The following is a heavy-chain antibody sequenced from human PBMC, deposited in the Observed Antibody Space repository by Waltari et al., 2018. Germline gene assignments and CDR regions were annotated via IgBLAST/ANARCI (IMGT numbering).Heavy chain of an antibody. V-gene: IGHV1-69*01. J-gene: IGHJ6*02. D-gene: IGHD1-20*01. CDR2: IIPIFGTA. CDR3: ARGGNWNDEGYYYYGMDV. CDR1: GGTFSSYA. Sequence: QVQLVQSGAEVKKPGSSVKVSCKASGGTFSSYAISWVRPAPGQGLEWMGWIIPIFGTANYAQKFQGRVTITADESTSTAYMELSSLRAEDTAVYYCARGGNWNDEGYYYYGMDVWGQGTTVTVSS.